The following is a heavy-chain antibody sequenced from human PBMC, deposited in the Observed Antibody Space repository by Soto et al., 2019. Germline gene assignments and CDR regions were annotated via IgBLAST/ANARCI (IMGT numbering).Heavy chain of an antibody. D-gene: IGHD3-16*02. Sequence: GASLKASCKVSGYTPTELSIHWVRPAPGKGIEWTGGFDPEDGETIYAQKFQGRVTMTEDTSTDTAYMELSSLRSEDTAVYYCATAKGSSVWGTYRRTYYFGYSGPGTLLTVS. CDR1: GYTPTELS. CDR3: ATAKGSSVWGTYRRTYYFGY. CDR2: FDPEDGET. J-gene: IGHJ4*02. V-gene: IGHV1-24*01.